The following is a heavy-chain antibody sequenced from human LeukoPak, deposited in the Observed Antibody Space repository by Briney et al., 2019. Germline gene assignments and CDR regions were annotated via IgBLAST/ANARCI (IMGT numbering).Heavy chain of an antibody. J-gene: IGHJ6*03. Sequence: PGGSLRLSCAASGFTFSSFNMHWVRKPTGQGLEWVSTIGTASDTYYPGSVGGRFTLSRDNAKNSLYLQMNSLTAGDTAVYYCARGPPRGKYYYMDVWGKGTTVTVSS. D-gene: IGHD1-1*01. CDR3: ARGPPRGKYYYMDV. CDR2: IGTASDT. CDR1: GFTFSSFN. V-gene: IGHV3-13*01.